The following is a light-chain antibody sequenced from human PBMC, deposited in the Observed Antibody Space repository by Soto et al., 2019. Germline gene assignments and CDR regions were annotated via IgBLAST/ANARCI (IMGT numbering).Light chain of an antibody. CDR2: DGS. V-gene: IGKV3-11*01. CDR3: QQRSIWPPYT. CDR1: QSVSSY. Sequence: EIVLTQSPATLSLSPGERATLSCRASQSVSSYLAWYQQKPGQAPRLLIYDGSNRATGIPARFSRSGSGTDFTLTISSLEPEDFALYYCQQRSIWPPYTFGQGTKLEIK. J-gene: IGKJ2*01.